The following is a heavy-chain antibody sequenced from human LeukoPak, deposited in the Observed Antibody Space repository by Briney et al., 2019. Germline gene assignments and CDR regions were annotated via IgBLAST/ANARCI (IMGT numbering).Heavy chain of an antibody. J-gene: IGHJ4*02. V-gene: IGHV3-7*01. Sequence: GGPLRLSCTASRFTFSSYWMNWVRQAPGKGLEWVANIKQDGSQKYYVDSVKGRFTISRDNAKNSLYLQMNSLRAEDTAVYYCARFLYYYGSGRGYWGQGTLVTVSS. D-gene: IGHD3-10*01. CDR3: ARFLYYYGSGRGY. CDR2: IKQDGSQK. CDR1: RFTFSSYW.